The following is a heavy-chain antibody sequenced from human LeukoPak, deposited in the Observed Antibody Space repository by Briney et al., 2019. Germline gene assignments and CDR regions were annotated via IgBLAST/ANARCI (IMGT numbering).Heavy chain of an antibody. CDR3: ARHVLTAGTDY. Sequence: PSETLSLTCTVSGGSISSSSYYWGWIRQPPGKGLEWIGSIYYSGSAYYNPSLKSRVTISVDTSKNQFSLKLSSVTAADTAVNYCARHVLTAGTDYWGQGTLVTVSS. D-gene: IGHD7-27*01. V-gene: IGHV4-39*01. CDR1: GGSISSSSYY. J-gene: IGHJ4*02. CDR2: IYYSGSA.